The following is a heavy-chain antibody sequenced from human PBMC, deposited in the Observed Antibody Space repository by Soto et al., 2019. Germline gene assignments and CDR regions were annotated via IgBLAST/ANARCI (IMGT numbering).Heavy chain of an antibody. CDR1: GFPINVTY. D-gene: IGHD6-25*01. J-gene: IGHJ2*01. CDR3: ARTAEGDTPRTHWYFDL. Sequence: AGSLTLSCAASGFPINVTYLSWVRQAPGKGLEWLSVLYAGGSTYYIDSVKGRFRISRDKAKNTLYLQMDNLRADDTAMYFCARTAEGDTPRTHWYFDLWGRGTPVTVSS. V-gene: IGHV3-53*01. CDR2: LYAGGST.